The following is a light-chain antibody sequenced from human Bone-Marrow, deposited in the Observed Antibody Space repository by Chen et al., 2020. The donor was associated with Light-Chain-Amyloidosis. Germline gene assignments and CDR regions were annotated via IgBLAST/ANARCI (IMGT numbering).Light chain of an antibody. V-gene: IGKV3-15*01. Sequence: EVVMTQSPATLSVSPGETATLSCRASRTVGINLAWYQQKPGQAPRLLINGASARVTGVPARFSGSGSGTDVTLTITGLQSEDFAVYYCQQYDVWPPYTFGQGTQLEIK. CDR2: GAS. CDR1: RTVGIN. J-gene: IGKJ2*01. CDR3: QQYDVWPPYT.